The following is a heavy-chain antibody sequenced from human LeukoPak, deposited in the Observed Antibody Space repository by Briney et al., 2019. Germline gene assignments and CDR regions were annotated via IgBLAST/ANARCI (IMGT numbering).Heavy chain of an antibody. D-gene: IGHD3-16*02. Sequence: SETLSLTCTVSGGSINNYYWSWIRQPPGQGLEWIAYIYYSGSTNYNPSLKSRVTISVDTSKNQFSLKLRSVTAADTAVHYCARHLDGGNYPLEYWGQGTLVTVSS. J-gene: IGHJ4*02. CDR2: IYYSGST. CDR3: ARHLDGGNYPLEY. V-gene: IGHV4-59*08. CDR1: GGSINNYY.